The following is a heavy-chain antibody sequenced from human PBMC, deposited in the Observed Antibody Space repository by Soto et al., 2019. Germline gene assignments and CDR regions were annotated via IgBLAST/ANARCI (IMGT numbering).Heavy chain of an antibody. CDR2: IYYSGST. D-gene: IGHD6-13*01. Sequence: QVQLQESGPGLVKPSQTLSLTCTVSGGSISSGDYYWSWIRQPPGKGLEWIGYIYYSGSTYYNPSPKSRVTTSVDTSKNQFSLKLSSVTAADTAVYYCAREAAAVNWFDPWGQGTLVTVSS. V-gene: IGHV4-30-4*01. J-gene: IGHJ5*02. CDR1: GGSISSGDYY. CDR3: AREAAAVNWFDP.